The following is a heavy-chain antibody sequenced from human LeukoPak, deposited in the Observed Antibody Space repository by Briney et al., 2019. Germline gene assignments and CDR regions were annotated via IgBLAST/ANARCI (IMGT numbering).Heavy chain of an antibody. V-gene: IGHV1-2*02. CDR3: ARAGGDYYGSGSPSYYYYGMDV. D-gene: IGHD3-10*01. Sequence: ASVKVSCKASGYTFTGYYMHWVRQAPGQGLEXXXXXXXXXXXXXYAQKFQGRVTMTRDTSISTAYMELSRLRSDDTAVYYCARAGGDYYGSGSPSYYYYGMDVWGQGTTVTVSS. J-gene: IGHJ6*02. CDR2: XXXXXXXX. CDR1: GYTFTGYY.